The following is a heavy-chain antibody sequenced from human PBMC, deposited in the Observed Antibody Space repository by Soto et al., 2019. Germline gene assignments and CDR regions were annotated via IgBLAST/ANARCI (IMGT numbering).Heavy chain of an antibody. D-gene: IGHD1-26*01. V-gene: IGHV4-4*07. J-gene: IGHJ4*02. CDR3: AREGTTTTYDY. Sequence: SETLSLTCTVSCGSISSYYWSWIRQSAGKGLEWIGRIYSSGITNYNPSLKSRVTMSVDTSKNHFSLKLTSVTAADTAVYYCAREGTTTTYDYWGQGTLVTVSS. CDR2: IYSSGIT. CDR1: CGSISSYY.